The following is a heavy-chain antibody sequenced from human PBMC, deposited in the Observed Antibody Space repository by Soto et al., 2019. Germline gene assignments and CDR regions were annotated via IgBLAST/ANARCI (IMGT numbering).Heavy chain of an antibody. CDR3: ASRLTLAKTTGEGFDI. D-gene: IGHD3-9*01. CDR2: IYYSGAT. V-gene: IGHV4-59*01. Sequence: VQLQESGPGLVKPSETLSLTCTVSNGSIIHYYWSWIRQPPGKGPEWIGYIYYSGATNYNPSLKSRVSMSVDMARNQLSLKLNSVTAAATAVYYCASRLTLAKTTGEGFDIWGRGTLVTVSS. J-gene: IGHJ3*02. CDR1: NGSIIHYY.